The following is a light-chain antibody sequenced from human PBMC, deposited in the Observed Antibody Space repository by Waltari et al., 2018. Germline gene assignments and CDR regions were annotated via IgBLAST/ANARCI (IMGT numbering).Light chain of an antibody. CDR2: NFS. CDR1: SSDIGGFDY. CDR3: ISYTSRTTYV. Sequence: QSALTQPASVSGSPGQSITISCTGTSSDIGGFDYVSWYQQHQGKVPRLVIHNFSQRPQGVSNRFSGSKSGNTASLTISGLQAEDDADYYCISYTSRTTYVFGTGTKVTVL. V-gene: IGLV2-14*01. J-gene: IGLJ1*01.